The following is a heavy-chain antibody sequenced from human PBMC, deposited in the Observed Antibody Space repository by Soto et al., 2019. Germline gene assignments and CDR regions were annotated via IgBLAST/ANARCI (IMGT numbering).Heavy chain of an antibody. V-gene: IGHV4-31*03. D-gene: IGHD6-6*01. Sequence: SETLSLTCTVSGGSISSGGYYWSWIRQHPGKGLEWIGYIYYSGSTYYNPSLKSRVTISVDTSKNQFSLKLSSVTAADTAVYYWGREDSGSPPPFLAPGGRGPLVPVSS. CDR3: GREDSGSPPPFLAP. J-gene: IGHJ5*02. CDR1: GGSISSGGYY. CDR2: IYYSGST.